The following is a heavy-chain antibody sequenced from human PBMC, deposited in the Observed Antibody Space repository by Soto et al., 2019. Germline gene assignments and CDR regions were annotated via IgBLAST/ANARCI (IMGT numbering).Heavy chain of an antibody. V-gene: IGHV3-23*01. J-gene: IGHJ6*02. D-gene: IGHD3-22*01. CDR1: GFTFSSYA. CDR3: AKDMYYYDRSGHYSESYYYNGMDV. Sequence: GGSLRLSCAASGFTFSSYAMSWVRQAPGKGLEWVSAISGSGGSTYYADSVKGRFTISRDNSKNTLYLQMNSLRAEDTAVYYCAKDMYYYDRSGHYSESYYYNGMDVWRQGTTVTVSS. CDR2: ISGSGGST.